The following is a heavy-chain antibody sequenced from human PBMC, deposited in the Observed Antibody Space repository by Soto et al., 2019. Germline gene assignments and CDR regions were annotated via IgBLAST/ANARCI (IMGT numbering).Heavy chain of an antibody. V-gene: IGHV4-31*03. CDR1: GGSISSGGYY. CDR2: MYYSGST. D-gene: IGHD5-18*01. CDR3: ASGYVDTAVVEN. Sequence: SETLSLTCTVSGGSISSGGYYWSWIRQHPGKGLEWIGYMYYSGSTYYNPSLKSRVTISVDPSKNQFSLKLSSVTAADTAVYYCASGYVDTAVVENWGQGTLVTVS. J-gene: IGHJ4*02.